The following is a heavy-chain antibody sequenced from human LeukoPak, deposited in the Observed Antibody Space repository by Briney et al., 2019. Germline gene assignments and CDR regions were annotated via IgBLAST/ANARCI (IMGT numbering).Heavy chain of an antibody. CDR2: ISGGVGST. J-gene: IGHJ4*02. CDR1: GFTFSSDG. V-gene: IGHV3-23*01. CDR3: AKERGGEFDY. Sequence: GGSLRLSCAASGFTFSSDGTSWVRQAPGKGLEWVSAISGGVGSTYYADSVKGRFTISRDNSKNTMYLQMNSLRGEDTAVYYCAKERGGEFDYWGQGTLVTVSS. D-gene: IGHD2-21*01.